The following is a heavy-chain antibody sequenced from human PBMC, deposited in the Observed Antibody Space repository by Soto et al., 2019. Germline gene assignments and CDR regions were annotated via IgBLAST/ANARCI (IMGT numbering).Heavy chain of an antibody. V-gene: IGHV1-69*01. CDR2: IIPIFGTA. Sequence: QVQLVRSGAEVKKPGSSVKVSCKASGGTFSSYAISWVRQAPGQGLEWMGGIIPIFGTANYAQKFQGRVTITADESTSTAYMELSSLRSEDTAVYYCARAPQDSTYYYDSSGYYYGHWGQGTLVTVSS. D-gene: IGHD3-22*01. CDR1: GGTFSSYA. J-gene: IGHJ4*02. CDR3: ARAPQDSTYYYDSSGYYYGH.